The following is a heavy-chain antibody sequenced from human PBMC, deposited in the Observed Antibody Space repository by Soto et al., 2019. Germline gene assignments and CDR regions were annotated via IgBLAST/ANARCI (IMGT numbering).Heavy chain of an antibody. J-gene: IGHJ4*02. Sequence: VQVVASGGGLVQPGRSLRLSCAVSGFRFEQDVMRGVRQAPGKGLECVSTVSPTGDTVAYADSVEGRFTVSRDNAKNSLYLKMNSLKCDDTAFYYCLKDAPNGSTDDLGQGTLVTVSS. CDR1: GFRFEQDV. CDR3: LKDAPNGSTDD. CDR2: VSPTGDTV. V-gene: IGHV3-9*01. D-gene: IGHD3-10*01.